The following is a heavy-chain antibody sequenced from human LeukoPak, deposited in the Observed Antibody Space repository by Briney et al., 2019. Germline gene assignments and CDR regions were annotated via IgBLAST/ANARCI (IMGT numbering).Heavy chain of an antibody. J-gene: IGHJ5*02. CDR3: ASHSYGYNH. D-gene: IGHD3-16*01. CDR2: IKQDGSEK. CDR1: GIILTSYW. V-gene: IGHV3-7*01. Sequence: GGSLRLSCAASGIILTSYWMSWVRQTPGKGLEWVANIKQDGSEKNYVDSVKGRFTIFRDNARNSLYLQMNSLRAEDTAVYYCASHSYGYNHWGQGTLVIVSS.